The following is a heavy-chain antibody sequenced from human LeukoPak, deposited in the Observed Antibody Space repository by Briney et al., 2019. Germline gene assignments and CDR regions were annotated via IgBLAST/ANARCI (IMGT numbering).Heavy chain of an antibody. CDR3: ARFKVGSNATQKNAFDV. J-gene: IGHJ3*01. V-gene: IGHV3-30*17. Sequence: GRSLRLSCAASGFTFSNYAMHWVRQAPGKGLEWVAVISFDATKEYFGKSVKGRFTISRDNSKSTLFLQMHSVRVEDTALYFCARFKVGSNATQKNAFDVWGRGTVVTVSS. D-gene: IGHD1-26*01. CDR2: ISFDATKE. CDR1: GFTFSNYA.